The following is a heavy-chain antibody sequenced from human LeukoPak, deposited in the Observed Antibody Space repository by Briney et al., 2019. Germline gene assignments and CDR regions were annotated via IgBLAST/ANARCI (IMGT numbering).Heavy chain of an antibody. CDR1: GFPFSSHD. CDR2: IGADGDI. D-gene: IGHD3-16*01. CDR3: TRARNGGSFDP. J-gene: IGHJ5*02. V-gene: IGHV3-13*01. Sequence: GGSLRLSCAASGFPFSSHDMHWVRQAPGKTLEWVSVIGADGDIYYSVSVKGRFTISRENAKNSLYLQMNSLRAGDTAVYYCTRARNGGSFDPWGQGTLVTVSS.